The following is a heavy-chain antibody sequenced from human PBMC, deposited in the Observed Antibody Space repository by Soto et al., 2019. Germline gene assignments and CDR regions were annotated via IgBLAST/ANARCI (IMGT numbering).Heavy chain of an antibody. CDR3: AKDLEWLRFYFDY. Sequence: EVQLLESGGGLVQPGGSLRLSCAASGFTFSSYAMNWVRQAPGKGLEWVSAITGSGGSTYSADSVKGRFTISRDNSKNTLYLQMNSLRAEDTALYYCAKDLEWLRFYFDYWGQGTLVTVSS. D-gene: IGHD5-12*01. J-gene: IGHJ4*02. CDR2: ITGSGGST. CDR1: GFTFSSYA. V-gene: IGHV3-23*01.